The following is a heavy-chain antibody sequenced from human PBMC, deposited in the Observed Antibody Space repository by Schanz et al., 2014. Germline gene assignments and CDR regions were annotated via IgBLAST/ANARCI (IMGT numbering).Heavy chain of an antibody. D-gene: IGHD1-1*01. CDR2: IRSSSTPI. Sequence: EVQLLESGGGLVQPGGSLRLSCAASGFTFSSYAMSWVRQAPGKGLEWVSYIRSSSTPIYYADSVKGRFTISRDNSKNTLFLQMNSLRPEDTALYYCARDRRNADLDYWGQGTLVTVSS. CDR3: ARDRRNADLDY. J-gene: IGHJ4*02. V-gene: IGHV3-48*01. CDR1: GFTFSSYA.